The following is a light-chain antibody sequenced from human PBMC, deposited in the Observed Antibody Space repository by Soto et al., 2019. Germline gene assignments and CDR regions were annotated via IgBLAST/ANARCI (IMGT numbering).Light chain of an antibody. J-gene: IGKJ2*01. V-gene: IGKV1-9*01. Sequence: IQLTQSPSSLSASVGDRVTITCRASQGIRSYLAWYQQKAGKAPKLLIHAASTLQRGVPPRFSGSGSGTDFTLTISSLQPEDFATYYCHQLNSYPHTFGQGTKLEIK. CDR2: AAS. CDR3: HQLNSYPHT. CDR1: QGIRSY.